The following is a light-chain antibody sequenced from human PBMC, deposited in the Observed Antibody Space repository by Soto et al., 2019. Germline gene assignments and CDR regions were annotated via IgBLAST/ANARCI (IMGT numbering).Light chain of an antibody. CDR3: QQYANLLT. CDR2: DAS. Sequence: DIQMTQSPSSLSASLGDRVTITCQASQGISNFLNWYHQKPGKAPKVLIYDASTLDTGVPSRFSGSGSGTDFTFTSSSLQPEDIGTYFCQQYANLLTFVGGTKVEIK. V-gene: IGKV1-33*01. J-gene: IGKJ4*01. CDR1: QGISNF.